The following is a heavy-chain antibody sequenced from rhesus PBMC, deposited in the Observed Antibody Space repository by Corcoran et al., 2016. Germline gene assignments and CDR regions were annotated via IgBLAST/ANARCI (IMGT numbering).Heavy chain of an antibody. CDR3: ARGTYYYDSGYSDY. CDR2: IYGSSGST. Sequence: QVQLQESGPGVVKPSETLSLTCAVSGGSISSGYDWSWIRQPPGKDLEWIGYIYGSSGSTKYNPSLKNRVTISKDASKNQLSLKLSSVTAADTAVYYCARGTYYYDSGYSDYWGQGVLVTVSS. CDR1: GGSISSGYD. D-gene: IGHD3-28*01. J-gene: IGHJ4*01. V-gene: IGHV4-76*01.